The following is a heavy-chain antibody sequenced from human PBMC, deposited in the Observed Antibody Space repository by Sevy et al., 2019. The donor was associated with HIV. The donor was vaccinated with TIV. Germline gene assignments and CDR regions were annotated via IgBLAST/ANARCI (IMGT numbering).Heavy chain of an antibody. CDR2: ISAYNGNT. Sequence: ASVKVSCKASGYTFTSYGISWVRQAPGQGLEWMGWISAYNGNTNYEQKLQGRVTMTTDTSTSTAYMELRSLRSDDTAVYYCARYVEAIAAAGTDYWGQGTLVTVSS. V-gene: IGHV1-18*04. CDR1: GYTFTSYG. J-gene: IGHJ4*02. D-gene: IGHD6-13*01. CDR3: ARYVEAIAAAGTDY.